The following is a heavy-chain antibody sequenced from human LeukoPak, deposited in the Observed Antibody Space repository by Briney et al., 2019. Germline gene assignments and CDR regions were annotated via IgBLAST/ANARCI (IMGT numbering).Heavy chain of an antibody. V-gene: IGHV5-51*01. CDR3: ARLERYDILTGYYGDY. Sequence: KLGESLKISCKGSGYSFTSYWIGWVRQLPGKGLEWMGIIYPGDSDTRYSPSFQGQVTISADKSISTAYLQWSSLKASDTAMYYCARLERYDILTGYYGDYWGQGTLVTVSS. CDR1: GYSFTSYW. CDR2: IYPGDSDT. J-gene: IGHJ4*02. D-gene: IGHD3-9*01.